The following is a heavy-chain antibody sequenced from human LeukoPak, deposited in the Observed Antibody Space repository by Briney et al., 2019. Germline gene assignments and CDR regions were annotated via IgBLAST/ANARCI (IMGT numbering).Heavy chain of an antibody. J-gene: IGHJ6*04. CDR3: VRGCGRSSCPYYFAV. V-gene: IGHV3-7*01. CDR1: GFAFSSYW. Sequence: QTGGSLRLSCAASGFAFSSYWMSWVRQAPGKGLEWVANIKQDGSEKYYVDSVKGRFTISRDNAKNSLYLLMNNLRVEDTAVYYCVRGCGRSSCPYYFAVWGKGTMVTVSS. CDR2: IKQDGSEK. D-gene: IGHD6-13*01.